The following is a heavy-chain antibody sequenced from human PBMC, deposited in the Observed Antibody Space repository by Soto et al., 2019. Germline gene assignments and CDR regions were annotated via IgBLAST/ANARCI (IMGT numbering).Heavy chain of an antibody. J-gene: IGHJ6*02. CDR1: GYYFTSYA. CDR3: ARDHRDDSSGYYYPIVYNYGMDV. D-gene: IGHD3-22*01. V-gene: IGHV1-3*01. CDR2: INAGNGNT. Sequence: GASVKVSCKASGYYFTSYAMHWVRQAPEQRLEWMGWINAGNGNTKYSQKFQGRVTITRDTYASTAYMELSSLRSEDTAVYYCARDHRDDSSGYYYPIVYNYGMDVWGQGTTVTVSS.